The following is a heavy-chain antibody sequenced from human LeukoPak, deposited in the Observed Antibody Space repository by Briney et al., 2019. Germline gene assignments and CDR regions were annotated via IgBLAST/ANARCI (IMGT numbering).Heavy chain of an antibody. J-gene: IGHJ4*02. CDR2: IYYSGST. Sequence: KSSETLSLTCTVSGGSISSSSYYWGWIRQPPGKGLEWIGSIYYSGSTNYNPSLKSRVTLSVDTSRNQFSLSLRSMTAADTAVYYCARTEPSGTTSHWGQGTLVTVSS. CDR1: GGSISSSSYY. V-gene: IGHV4-39*07. CDR3: ARTEPSGTTSH. D-gene: IGHD1-1*01.